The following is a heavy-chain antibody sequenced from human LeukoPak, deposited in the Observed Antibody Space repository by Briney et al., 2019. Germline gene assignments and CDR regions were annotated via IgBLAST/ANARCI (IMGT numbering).Heavy chain of an antibody. Sequence: ASVKVSCKTSGYTFTSYDINWVRQATGQGLEWMGWMNPNSGNTGYAQKFQGRVTMTRNTSISTDYMELSSLRSEGTAVYYCARGLGSSWYDGNYWGQGTLVTVSS. D-gene: IGHD6-13*01. CDR1: GYTFTSYD. CDR2: MNPNSGNT. V-gene: IGHV1-8*01. J-gene: IGHJ4*02. CDR3: ARGLGSSWYDGNY.